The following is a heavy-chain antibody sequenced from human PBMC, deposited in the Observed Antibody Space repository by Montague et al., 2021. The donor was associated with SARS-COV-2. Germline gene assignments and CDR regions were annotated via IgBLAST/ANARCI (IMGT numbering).Heavy chain of an antibody. Sequence: CAISGDSVSSNIATWNWIRQSPSRGLEWLGRTYYRSKWYNDYAVSVKSRVIINPDTSNNRISLQLNSVTPEDTAVYYCARAYCGGDSYFYWYFDLWGRGTLVTVSS. D-gene: IGHD2-21*02. J-gene: IGHJ2*01. CDR1: GDSVSSNIAT. V-gene: IGHV6-1*01. CDR2: TYYRSKWYN. CDR3: ARAYCGGDSYFYWYFDL.